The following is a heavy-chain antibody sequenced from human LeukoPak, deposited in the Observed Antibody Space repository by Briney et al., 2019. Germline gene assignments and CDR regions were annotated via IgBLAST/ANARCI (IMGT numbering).Heavy chain of an antibody. CDR2: ISSSGSTI. D-gene: IGHD3-9*01. V-gene: IGHV3-11*01. Sequence: GGSLRLSCAASGFTFSDYYMSWIRQAPGKGLEWVSYISSSGSTIYYADSVKGRFTISRDNAKNSLYLQMNSLRSDDTALYYCARSPHILTGENFDYWGQGTLVTVSS. CDR3: ARSPHILTGENFDY. CDR1: GFTFSDYY. J-gene: IGHJ4*02.